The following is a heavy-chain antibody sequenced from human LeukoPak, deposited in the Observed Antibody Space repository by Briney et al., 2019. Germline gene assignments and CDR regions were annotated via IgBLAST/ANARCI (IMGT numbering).Heavy chain of an antibody. CDR2: IKSDGSDP. CDR3: AKDRDPMPSRGMDV. CDR1: GFTFSNYW. D-gene: IGHD2-2*01. V-gene: IGHV3-74*01. J-gene: IGHJ6*02. Sequence: GGSLRLSCAASGFTFSNYWTHWVRQGPGKGLVWVSRIKSDGSDPSYADSVKGRFTISRDNAKSTLYLQMNSLRAEDTAVYYCAKDRDPMPSRGMDVWGQGTTVAVSS.